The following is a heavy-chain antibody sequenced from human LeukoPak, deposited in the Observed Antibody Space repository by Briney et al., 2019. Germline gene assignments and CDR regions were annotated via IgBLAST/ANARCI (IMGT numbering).Heavy chain of an antibody. V-gene: IGHV3-11*01. CDR3: AKTYQLLAQPFDY. CDR2: ISGSGSTI. Sequence: PGGSLRLSCAASGFIFTDYFMSWIRQAPGKGLEWVAYISGSGSTIYYADSVKGRFTISRNNAKNSLYLQMNSLRVEDTAVYYCAKTYQLLAQPFDYWGQGTLVTVSS. D-gene: IGHD2-2*01. CDR1: GFIFTDYF. J-gene: IGHJ4*02.